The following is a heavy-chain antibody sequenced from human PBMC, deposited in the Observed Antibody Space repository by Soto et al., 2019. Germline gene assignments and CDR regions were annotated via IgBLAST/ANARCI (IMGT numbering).Heavy chain of an antibody. CDR3: AISYIPSDAFDI. J-gene: IGHJ3*02. V-gene: IGHV4-34*01. CDR1: SGPFSGYY. D-gene: IGHD2-2*02. Sequence: QVQLQQWGAGLLKPSETLSLTCAVSSGPFSGYYWSWIRQSPGKGLEWIGEISHSGSTNYNPSLKTRVTISVDTSKNQFSLKLSSVTAADTAVYYWAISYIPSDAFDIWGQGTLVTVSS. CDR2: ISHSGST.